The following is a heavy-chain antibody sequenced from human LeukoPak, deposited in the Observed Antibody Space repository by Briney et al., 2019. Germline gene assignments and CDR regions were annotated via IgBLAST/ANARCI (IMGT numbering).Heavy chain of an antibody. CDR2: IIPIFGTA. J-gene: IGHJ4*02. D-gene: IGHD2-2*01. Sequence: ASVKVSCKASGGTFSSYAISWVRQAPGQGLEWMGGIIPIFGTANYAQKFQGRVTITTDESTSTAYMELSSLRSEDTAVYYCARTVPATAISPLYYWGQGTLVTVSS. CDR3: ARTVPATAISPLYY. V-gene: IGHV1-69*05. CDR1: GGTFSSYA.